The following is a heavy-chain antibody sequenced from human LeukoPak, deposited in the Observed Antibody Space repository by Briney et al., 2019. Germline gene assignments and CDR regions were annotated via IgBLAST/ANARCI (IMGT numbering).Heavy chain of an antibody. Sequence: GGSVRLSCTASGFTFSNYGMHWVRQAPGKGLEWVAVISYEEVNKQYGDSVKGRFTISRDNSKNTLYLQMNSLRAEDTAVYYCAKGGTAVDFDYWGQGTLVTVSS. CDR2: ISYEEVNK. D-gene: IGHD3-16*01. V-gene: IGHV3-30*18. J-gene: IGHJ4*02. CDR1: GFTFSNYG. CDR3: AKGGTAVDFDY.